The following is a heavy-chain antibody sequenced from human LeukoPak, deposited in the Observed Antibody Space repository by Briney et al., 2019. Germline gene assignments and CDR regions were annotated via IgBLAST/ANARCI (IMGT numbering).Heavy chain of an antibody. CDR3: ARDKAHSYGRYFDL. V-gene: IGHV4-59*01. J-gene: IGHJ4*02. Sequence: SETLSLTCSVSGGSISTYYWNWIRQTPGKGLEWIGHISYGNTDYNPSLKSRVTISVDTSKNQFSLKLTSVTAADTAVYYCARDKAHSYGRYFDLWGQGALVTVSS. CDR1: GGSISTYY. CDR2: ISYGNT. D-gene: IGHD5-18*01.